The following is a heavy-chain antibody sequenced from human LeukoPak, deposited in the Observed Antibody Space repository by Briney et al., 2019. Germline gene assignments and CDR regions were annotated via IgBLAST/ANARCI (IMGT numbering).Heavy chain of an antibody. CDR1: GYTFPSYD. CDR2: ISLYNGNT. CDR3: ARAIAAAGTIWFDP. Sequence: ASVKVSCKASGYTFPSYDLSWVRQAPGQGLEWVGWISLYNGNTNYAQKVQGRVTMTTDTSTSTAYMELSSLRSEDTAVYYCARAIAAAGTIWFDPWGQGTLVTVSS. J-gene: IGHJ5*02. D-gene: IGHD6-13*01. V-gene: IGHV1-18*01.